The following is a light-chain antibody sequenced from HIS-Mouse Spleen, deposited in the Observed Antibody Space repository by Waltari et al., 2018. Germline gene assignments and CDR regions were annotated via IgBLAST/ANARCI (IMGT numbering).Light chain of an antibody. CDR3: CSYAGSYTLV. CDR1: SSDVGGYNY. Sequence: QSALTQPRSVSGSPGQSVTIPCTGTSSDVGGYNYVSWYQQHPGKAPKLMIYDVSKRLSWLPALFSGSKSGNTASLTISGLQAEDEADYYCCSYAGSYTLVVGGGTKLTVL. V-gene: IGLV2-11*01. J-gene: IGLJ2*01. CDR2: DVS.